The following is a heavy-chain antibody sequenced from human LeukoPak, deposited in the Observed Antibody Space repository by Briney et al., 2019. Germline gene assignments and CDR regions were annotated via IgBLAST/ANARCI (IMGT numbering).Heavy chain of an antibody. J-gene: IGHJ4*02. V-gene: IGHV4-61*01. CDR2: IYYSGST. D-gene: IGHD3-22*01. CDR1: GGSVSSDTYY. Sequence: KPSETLSLTCAVSGGSVSSDTYYWIWIRQPPGKGLEWHGYIYYSGSTNYNPSLESRVTISVDTSNQFPLKLSSVTAADTAVYYCARRCVDSSGYYYDDYWGQGTLVTVSS. CDR3: ARRCVDSSGYYYDDY.